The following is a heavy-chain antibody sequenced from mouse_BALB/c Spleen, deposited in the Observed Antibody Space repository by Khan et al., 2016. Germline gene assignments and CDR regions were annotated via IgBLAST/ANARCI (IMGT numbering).Heavy chain of an antibody. J-gene: IGHJ1*01. CDR2: INPDSSTI. Sequence: EVKLLESGGGLVQPGGSLKLSCAASGFDFSRYWMSWVRQAPGKGLEWIGEINPDSSTINYTPSLKDKYIISRENAKNTLYLQMGKVRSEDTALYYCASTFWYFDVWGAGTTVTVSS. CDR1: GFDFSRYW. V-gene: IGHV4-1*02. CDR3: ASTFWYFDV.